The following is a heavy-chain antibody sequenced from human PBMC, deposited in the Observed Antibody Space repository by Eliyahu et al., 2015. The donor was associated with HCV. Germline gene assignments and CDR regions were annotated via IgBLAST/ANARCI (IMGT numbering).Heavy chain of an antibody. CDR2: IWYDXTNK. CDR3: ARDRAYYYGSGSYRYYYGMDV. V-gene: IGHV3-33*01. D-gene: IGHD3-10*01. J-gene: IGHJ6*02. Sequence: QVQLVESGGGVVQPGRSLRLSCAASGXXFXXYGXXWVRQAPGKGLEGVAVIWYDXTNKYXAXSVKGRFTISRDNSKNTLYLQMNSLRAEDTAVYYCARDRAYYYGSGSYRYYYGMDVWGQGTTVTVSS. CDR1: GXXFXXYG.